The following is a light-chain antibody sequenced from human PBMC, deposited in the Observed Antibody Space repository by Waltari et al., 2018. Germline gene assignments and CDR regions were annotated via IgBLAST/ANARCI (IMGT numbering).Light chain of an antibody. CDR1: RSNIGSNT. Sequence: QSVLTQPPSASGTPGQRVTISCSGSRSNIGSNTVNWYQQLPGTAPKLLIYSNNQRPSGVPDRFSGSKSGTSASLAISGLQYEDEADYYCAAWDDSLNGHVVFGGGTKLTVL. CDR2: SNN. CDR3: AAWDDSLNGHVV. J-gene: IGLJ2*01. V-gene: IGLV1-44*01.